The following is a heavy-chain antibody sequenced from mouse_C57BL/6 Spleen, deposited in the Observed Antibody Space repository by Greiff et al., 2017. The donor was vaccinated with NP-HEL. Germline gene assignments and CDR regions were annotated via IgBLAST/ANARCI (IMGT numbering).Heavy chain of an antibody. CDR1: GYTFTSYW. V-gene: IGHV1-52*01. Sequence: QVQLQQPGAELVRPGSSVKLSCKASGYTFTSYWMHWVKQRPIQGLEWIGNIDPSDSETHYNQKFKDKATLTVDKSSSTAYMQLSSLTSEDSAVYYCARRATVAYFDYWGQGTTLTVSS. D-gene: IGHD1-1*01. CDR2: IDPSDSET. CDR3: ARRATVAYFDY. J-gene: IGHJ2*01.